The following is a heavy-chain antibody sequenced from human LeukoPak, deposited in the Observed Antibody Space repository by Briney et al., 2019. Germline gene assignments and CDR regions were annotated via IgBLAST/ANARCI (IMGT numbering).Heavy chain of an antibody. Sequence: GSSVKVSCKASGGTFSSYAISWVRQAPGQGLGWMGGIIPIFGTANYAQKFQGRVTITADESTSTAYMELSSLRSEDTAVYYCARDLGTGTTLWYWGQGTLVTVSS. D-gene: IGHD1-14*01. J-gene: IGHJ4*02. CDR2: IIPIFGTA. V-gene: IGHV1-69*01. CDR3: ARDLGTGTTLWY. CDR1: GGTFSSYA.